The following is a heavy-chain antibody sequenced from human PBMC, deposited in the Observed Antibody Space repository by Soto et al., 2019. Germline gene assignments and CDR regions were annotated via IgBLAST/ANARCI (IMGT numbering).Heavy chain of an antibody. CDR3: TRRRVYSSSSNASFGYMDV. D-gene: IGHD6-6*01. V-gene: IGHV3-49*01. CDR1: GFTFGDYA. Sequence: GGSLRLSCTASGFTFGDYAMSWFRQAPGKGLEWVGFIRSKAYGGTTEYTASVKGRFTISRDDSKSIAYLQMNSLKTEDTAVYYCTRRRVYSSSSNASFGYMDVWGKGTTVTVSS. CDR2: IRSKAYGGTT. J-gene: IGHJ6*03.